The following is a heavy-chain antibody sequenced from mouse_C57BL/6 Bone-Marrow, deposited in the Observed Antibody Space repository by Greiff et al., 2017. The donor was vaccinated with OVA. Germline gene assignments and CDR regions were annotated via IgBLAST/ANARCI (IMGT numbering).Heavy chain of an antibody. CDR2: INYDGSST. J-gene: IGHJ2*01. CDR3: ARPANWSYFGY. CDR1: GFTFSDYY. Sequence: EVQLMESEGGLVQPGRSMKLSCTASGFTFSDYYMAWVRQVPEKGLEWVANINYDGSSTYYLDSLKSRFIISRDNAKNILYLQMSSLKSEDTATYYCARPANWSYFGYWGQGTTLTVSS. V-gene: IGHV5-16*01. D-gene: IGHD4-1*01.